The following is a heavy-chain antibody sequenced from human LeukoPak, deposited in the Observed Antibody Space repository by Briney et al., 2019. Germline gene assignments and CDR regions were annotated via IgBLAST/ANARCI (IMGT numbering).Heavy chain of an antibody. CDR3: ARSPIQKYCSSTSCYLPDP. J-gene: IGHJ5*02. CDR1: GYTFTSYG. CDR2: ISAYNGNT. Sequence: ASVKVSCKASGYTFTSYGINWVRQAPGQGLEWMGWISAYNGNTNYAQKLQGRVTMTTDTSTSTAYMELRSLRSDDTAVYYCARSPIQKYCSSTSCYLPDPWGQGTLVTVSS. D-gene: IGHD2-2*01. V-gene: IGHV1-18*01.